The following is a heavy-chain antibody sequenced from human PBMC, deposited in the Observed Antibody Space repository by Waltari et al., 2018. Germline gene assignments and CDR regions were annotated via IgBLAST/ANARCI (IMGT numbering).Heavy chain of an antibody. D-gene: IGHD6-6*01. CDR2: IGWNSDSI. V-gene: IGHV3-9*03. CDR1: GFTFDDYA. J-gene: IGHJ4*02. CDR3: AKALGSEYSSSSDY. Sequence: EVQLVESGGGLVQPGRSLRLSCAASGFTFDDYAMHWVRQAPGKGLEWVSGIGWNSDSIGFADSVKGRFTISRDNARNSLYLLMNSLRAEDMALYFCAKALGSEYSSSSDYWGQGTLVTVSS.